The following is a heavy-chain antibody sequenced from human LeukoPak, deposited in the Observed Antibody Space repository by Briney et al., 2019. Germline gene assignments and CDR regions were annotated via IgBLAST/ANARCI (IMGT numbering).Heavy chain of an antibody. J-gene: IGHJ4*02. Sequence: GGSLRLSCSASGFSFSRNAMNWVRQAPGKGLEYVSGITSDGGSTYYTDSVKGRFTISRDNSKNTLYLQMSSLRTGDTAVYYCVKTYACCSTTSCYVFDYWGQGTLVTVSS. CDR1: GFSFSRNA. D-gene: IGHD2-2*01. CDR2: ITSDGGST. V-gene: IGHV3-64D*09. CDR3: VKTYACCSTTSCYVFDY.